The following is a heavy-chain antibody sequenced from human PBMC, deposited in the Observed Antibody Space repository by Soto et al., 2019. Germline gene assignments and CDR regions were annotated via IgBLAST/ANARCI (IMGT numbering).Heavy chain of an antibody. J-gene: IGHJ4*02. CDR2: IWYDGSNK. D-gene: IGHD2-15*01. V-gene: IGHV3-33*06. CDR1: GFTFSSYG. CDR3: AKGIAYYFDY. Sequence: QVQLVESGGGVVQPGRSLRLSCAASGFTFSSYGMHWVRQAPGKGLEWVAVIWYDGSNKYYADSVKGRFTISRDNSKNTLYLQMNSLRAEDTAVYYCAKGIAYYFDYWGQGTLVTVSS.